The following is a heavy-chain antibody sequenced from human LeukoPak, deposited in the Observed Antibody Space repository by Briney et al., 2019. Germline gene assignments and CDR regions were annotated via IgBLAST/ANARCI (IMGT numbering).Heavy chain of an antibody. D-gene: IGHD2-15*01. Sequence: GGSLRLSCAASGFTFSSYAMNWVRQAPGKRLEWVSSIIGSGRDTYYADSVKGRITISRDNSKNSLYLQMNSLRAEDTAVYYCARESYCSGGSCYFGWGQGTLVTVSS. V-gene: IGHV3-23*01. CDR2: IIGSGRDT. CDR3: ARESYCSGGSCYFG. CDR1: GFTFSSYA. J-gene: IGHJ4*02.